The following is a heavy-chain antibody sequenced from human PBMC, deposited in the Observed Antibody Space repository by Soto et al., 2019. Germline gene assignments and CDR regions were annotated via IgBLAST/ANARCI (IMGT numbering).Heavy chain of an antibody. Sequence: ETLSLTCTVSGASIGSSRSYWGWVRQPPGKGLEWIVSFYYTGGTYSTYYNPSLKSRVTISVDTSKSQFSLNLRSVTAADTAVYYCASPRQGNYDFLSGYYALDYWGQGTLVTVSS. V-gene: IGHV4-39*01. D-gene: IGHD3-3*01. J-gene: IGHJ4*02. CDR2: FYYTGGT. CDR1: GASIGSSRSY. CDR3: ASPRQGNYDFLSGYYALDY.